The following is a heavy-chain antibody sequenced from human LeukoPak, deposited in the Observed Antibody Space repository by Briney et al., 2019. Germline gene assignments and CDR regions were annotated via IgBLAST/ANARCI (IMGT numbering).Heavy chain of an antibody. CDR3: ARLVGATTY. CDR1: GFTFSSYA. V-gene: IGHV3-64*01. J-gene: IGHJ4*02. Sequence: GGSLRLSCAASGFTFSSYAMHWVRQAPGKGLECVSAISSNGGSTYYANSVKGRFTISRDNSKNTLYLQMGSLRAEDMAVYYCARLVGATTYWGQGTLVTVSS. D-gene: IGHD1-26*01. CDR2: ISSNGGST.